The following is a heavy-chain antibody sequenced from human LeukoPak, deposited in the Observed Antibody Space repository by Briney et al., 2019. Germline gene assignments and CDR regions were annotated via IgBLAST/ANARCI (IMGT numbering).Heavy chain of an antibody. Sequence: PSETLSLTCTVSGGSVSSGSYYWSWIRQPPGKGLEWIGYIYYSGSTNYNPSLKSRVTISVDTSKNQFSLKLSSVTAADTAVYYCARGSSRYFDWLLSSGGMDVWGQGTTVTVSS. V-gene: IGHV4-61*01. CDR3: ARGSSRYFDWLLSSGGMDV. CDR1: GGSVSSGSYY. D-gene: IGHD3-9*01. CDR2: IYYSGST. J-gene: IGHJ6*02.